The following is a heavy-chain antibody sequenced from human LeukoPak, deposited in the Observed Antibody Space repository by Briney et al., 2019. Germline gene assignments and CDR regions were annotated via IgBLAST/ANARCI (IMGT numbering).Heavy chain of an antibody. CDR1: GGSISSSSYY. Sequence: SETLSLTCTVSGGSISSSSYYWSWIRQPPGKGLEWIGYIYYSGSTNYNPSLKSRVTISVDTSKNQFSLKLSSVTAADTAVYYCARAVAKSPHFDYWGQGTLVTVSS. J-gene: IGHJ4*02. V-gene: IGHV4-61*01. CDR3: ARAVAKSPHFDY. CDR2: IYYSGST. D-gene: IGHD5-12*01.